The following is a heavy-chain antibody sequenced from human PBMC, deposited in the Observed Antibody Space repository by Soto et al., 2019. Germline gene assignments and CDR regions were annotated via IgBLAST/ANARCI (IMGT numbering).Heavy chain of an antibody. V-gene: IGHV4-34*01. Sequence: QVQLQQWGAGLLKPSETLSLTCAVYGGSFSGYYWSWNRQPPGKGLEWIGEINHSGSTNYNPSLKSRVTISVDTSKNQFSLKLSSVTAADTAVYYCARVSGIYYYGMDVWGQGTTVTVSS. CDR3: ARVSGIYYYGMDV. D-gene: IGHD3-10*01. CDR1: GGSFSGYY. J-gene: IGHJ6*02. CDR2: INHSGST.